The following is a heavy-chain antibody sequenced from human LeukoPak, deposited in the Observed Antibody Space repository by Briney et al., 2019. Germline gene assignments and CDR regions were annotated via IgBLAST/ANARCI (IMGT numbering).Heavy chain of an antibody. Sequence: ASVKVSCKASGYTFKSFGISWVRQAPGQGLEWMGWISGYNGNTNYAQKFQGRVTMTTDTSTNTAYMELRSLRSDDTAVYYCARAAISKDGSGYFYWGQGTLATV. CDR2: ISGYNGNT. CDR1: GYTFKSFG. V-gene: IGHV1-18*04. J-gene: IGHJ4*02. CDR3: ARAAISKDGSGYFY. D-gene: IGHD3-22*01.